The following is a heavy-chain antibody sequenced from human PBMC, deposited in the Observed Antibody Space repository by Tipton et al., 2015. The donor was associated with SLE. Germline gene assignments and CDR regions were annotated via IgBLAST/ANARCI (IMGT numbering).Heavy chain of an antibody. CDR2: IYYSGTT. J-gene: IGHJ4*02. CDR1: GGSISTYY. CDR3: ARVYGSSYSHFDH. Sequence: TLSLTCTVSGGSISTYYWSWIRQPPGKGLEWIGYIYYSGTTNSNPSLKSRATISVDTSKNQFSLKLTSVAAADTAVYYCARVYGSSYSHFDHWGQGTLVTVSS. D-gene: IGHD3-22*01. V-gene: IGHV4-59*01.